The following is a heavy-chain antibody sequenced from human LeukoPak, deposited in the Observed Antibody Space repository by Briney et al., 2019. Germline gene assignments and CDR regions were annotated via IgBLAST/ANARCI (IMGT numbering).Heavy chain of an antibody. V-gene: IGHV4-39*07. D-gene: IGHD3-10*01. CDR1: GGSISSSSYY. CDR2: IYYSGST. Sequence: SETLSLTCTVSGGSISSSSYYWGWIRQPPGKGLEWIGSIYYSGSTYYNPSLKSRVTISVDTSKNQFSLKLSSVTAADTAVYYCARSPYGSGRAFDIWGQGTMVTVSS. J-gene: IGHJ3*02. CDR3: ARSPYGSGRAFDI.